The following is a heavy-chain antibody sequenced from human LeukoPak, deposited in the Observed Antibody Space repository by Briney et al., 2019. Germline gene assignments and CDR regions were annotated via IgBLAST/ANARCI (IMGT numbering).Heavy chain of an antibody. CDR1: GDSISSSSYY. V-gene: IGHV4-39*07. J-gene: IGHJ4*02. CDR3: ARIYDFWSGYYDY. Sequence: SETLSLTCTVSGDSISSSSYYWGWIRQPPGKGLEWIESIFYSGSTHYNPSLKSRVTISVDTSKNQFSLHLSSVTAADTAVYYCARIYDFWSGYYDYWGQGTLVPVSS. CDR2: IFYSGST. D-gene: IGHD3-3*01.